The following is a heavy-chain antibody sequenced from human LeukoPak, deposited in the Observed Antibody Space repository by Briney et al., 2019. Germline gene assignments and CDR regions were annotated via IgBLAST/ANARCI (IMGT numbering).Heavy chain of an antibody. J-gene: IGHJ4*02. CDR2: MNINSGNT. CDR3: TRNIVATTNYDY. Sequence: ASVKVSCKASGYTFTSYDINWVRQAPGQGLEWMGWMNINSGNTGYAQNFQGRVTMTRDTSISTAYMELSSLTSEDTAVYYCTRNIVATTNYDYWGQGTLVTVSS. D-gene: IGHD5-12*01. V-gene: IGHV1-8*01. CDR1: GYTFTSYD.